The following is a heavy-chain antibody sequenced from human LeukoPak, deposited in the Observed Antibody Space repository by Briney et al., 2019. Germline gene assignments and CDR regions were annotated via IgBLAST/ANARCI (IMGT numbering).Heavy chain of an antibody. CDR2: INHSGST. Sequence: SETLSLTYAVYGESFSGYYWSWIRQPPGKGLEWIGEINHSGSTNYNPSLKSRVTISVDTSKNQFSLKLSSVTAADTAVYYCARVPPWYGMDVWGQGTTVTVSS. CDR3: ARVPPWYGMDV. CDR1: GESFSGYY. J-gene: IGHJ6*02. V-gene: IGHV4-34*01.